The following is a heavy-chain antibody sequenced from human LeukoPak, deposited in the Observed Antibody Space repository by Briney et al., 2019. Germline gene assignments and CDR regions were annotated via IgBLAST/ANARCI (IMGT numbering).Heavy chain of an antibody. CDR1: GGSISSGSHY. D-gene: IGHD3-10*01. Sequence: PSETLSLTCTVSGGSISSGSHYWSWVRQPAGKGLEWIGRIYTSGSTNYNPSLKSRVTISIDTSKNQFSLKLTSVTAADTAVYYCARDGWFAESRYIDLWGRGTLVTVSS. J-gene: IGHJ2*01. CDR2: IYTSGST. CDR3: ARDGWFAESRYIDL. V-gene: IGHV4-61*02.